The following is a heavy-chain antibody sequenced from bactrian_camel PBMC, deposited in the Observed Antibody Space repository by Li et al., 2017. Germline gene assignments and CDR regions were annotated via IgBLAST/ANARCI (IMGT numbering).Heavy chain of an antibody. Sequence: HVQLVESGGGSVQAGGSLTLSCASSVTTDSYCAAWLRQAPGKEREGVAVITRAGDDTTYHASVKGRFTISRDNAKSTVYLQMSDLKPEDTAVYYCATYETAIQAVGWRTGYNLRVRDGGQGTQVTVS. D-gene: IGHD1*01. J-gene: IGHJ4*01. V-gene: IGHV3S63*01. CDR3: ATYETAIQAVGWRTGYNLRVRD. CDR1: VTTDSYC. CDR2: ITRAGDDT.